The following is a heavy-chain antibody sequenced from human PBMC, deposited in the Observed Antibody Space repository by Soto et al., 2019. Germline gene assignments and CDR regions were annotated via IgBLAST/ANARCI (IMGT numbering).Heavy chain of an antibody. CDR3: IIGGAIPDFTLDP. V-gene: IGHV3-23*01. CDR2: ISLSGTHT. D-gene: IGHD2-15*01. J-gene: IGHJ5*02. CDR1: GFSFHSYA. Sequence: WGFLRLSCAVSGFSFHSYAMSWVRQAPGKGLEWVSGISLSGTHTYYSDSVKGRFTVSRDNSNNMLYLQMNNLRAADTAVYYCIIGGAIPDFTLDPWGQGALVTVSS.